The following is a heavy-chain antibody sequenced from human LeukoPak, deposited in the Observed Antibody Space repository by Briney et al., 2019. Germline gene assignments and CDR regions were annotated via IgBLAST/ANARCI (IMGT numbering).Heavy chain of an antibody. CDR2: IKSKTDGGTT. V-gene: IGHV3-15*01. Sequence: GSLRLSCAASGFTFTNAWMYWVRQAPEKGLEWVGRIKSKTDGGTTDYAAPVKGRFTISRDDSKNTLFLQMNSLKTEDTAVYYCTTQGYGYYYFDYWGQGTLVTVSS. D-gene: IGHD3-16*01. J-gene: IGHJ4*02. CDR3: TTQGYGYYYFDY. CDR1: GFTFTNAW.